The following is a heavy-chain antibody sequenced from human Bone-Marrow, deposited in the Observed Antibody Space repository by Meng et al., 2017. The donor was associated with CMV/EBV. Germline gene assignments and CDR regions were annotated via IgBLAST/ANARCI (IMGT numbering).Heavy chain of an antibody. CDR1: GGSFSGYY. CDR2: INHSGST. V-gene: IGHV4-34*01. Sequence: SETLSLTCAVYGGSFSGYYWSWIRQPPGKGLEWIGEINHSGSTNYNPSLKSRVTISVDTSKNQFSLKLSSVTAADTAVYYCARINIVGRTWYGVGDAFDIWGQGTMVTVSS. J-gene: IGHJ3*02. D-gene: IGHD2/OR15-2a*01. CDR3: ARINIVGRTWYGVGDAFDI.